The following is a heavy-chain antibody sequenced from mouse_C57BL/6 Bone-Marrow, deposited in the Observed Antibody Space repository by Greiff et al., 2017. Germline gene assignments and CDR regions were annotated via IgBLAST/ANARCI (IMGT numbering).Heavy chain of an antibody. D-gene: IGHD1-2*01. CDR1: GFTFSSYA. CDR3: AREEEAHEHYYWFAY. J-gene: IGHJ3*01. Sequence: EVQLVESGGGLVKPGGSLKLSCAASGFTFSSYAMSWVRQTPEKRLEWVATISDGGSYTYYPDNVKGRFTIYRDNAKNNLYLQMSHLKSEDTAMYYCAREEEAHEHYYWFAYWGQGTLVTVSA. V-gene: IGHV5-4*01. CDR2: ISDGGSYT.